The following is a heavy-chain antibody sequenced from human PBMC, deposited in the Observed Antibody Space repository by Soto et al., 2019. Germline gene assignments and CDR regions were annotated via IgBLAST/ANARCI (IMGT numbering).Heavy chain of an antibody. J-gene: IGHJ4*02. D-gene: IGHD3-10*01. CDR3: ARDRDDYGSGNYYNRIDF. CDR2: IIPLFGTP. V-gene: IGHV1-69*01. Sequence: QVQLVQSGAEVKKPGSSVKVSCKASGGIFSTYAISWLRQAPGQGLEWMGGIIPLFGTPNYAQRFQGRVTITADESTSTAYMERSRLRSEDTAGYYCARDRDDYGSGNYYNRIDFWGQGTLVTVSS. CDR1: GGIFSTYA.